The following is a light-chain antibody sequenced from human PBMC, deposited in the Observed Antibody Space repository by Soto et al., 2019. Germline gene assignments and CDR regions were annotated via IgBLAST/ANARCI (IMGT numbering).Light chain of an antibody. V-gene: IGLV2-14*01. CDR1: SGDIGSYNR. CDR2: EVT. CDR3: SSYTNINSRACV. Sequence: QSALTQPASVSGSPGQSITISCTGTSGDIGSYNRVSWYQQHPGKAPKLIIYEVTDRPSGVSTRFSGSKSGNTASLTISGLEAEDDAEYYCSSYTNINSRACVFGTGTKLTVL. J-gene: IGLJ1*01.